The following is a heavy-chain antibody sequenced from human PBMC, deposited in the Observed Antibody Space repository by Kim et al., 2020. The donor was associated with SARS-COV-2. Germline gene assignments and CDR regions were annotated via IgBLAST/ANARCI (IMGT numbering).Heavy chain of an antibody. D-gene: IGHD6-25*01. Sequence: GGSLRLSCAASGFTFSSYAMHWVRQAPGKGLEWVAVISYDGSNKYYVDSVKGRFTISRDNSKNTLYLQMNSLRAEDTAVYYCARDLRAEGARLWGQGTLVTVSS. CDR2: ISYDGSNK. J-gene: IGHJ4*02. V-gene: IGHV3-30*04. CDR3: ARDLRAEGARL. CDR1: GFTFSSYA.